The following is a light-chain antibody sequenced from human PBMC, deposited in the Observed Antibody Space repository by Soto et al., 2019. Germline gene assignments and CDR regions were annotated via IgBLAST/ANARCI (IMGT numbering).Light chain of an antibody. CDR3: NSYTSSSTPVL. J-gene: IGLJ2*01. Sequence: QSALTQPASVSGSPGQSITISCTGTSSDVGGYNYVSWYQQHPGKAPKLMIYEVNNRPSGVSNRFSGSKSGNTASLTISGLQAEDEADYYCNSYTSSSTPVLFGGGTKLTVL. CDR2: EVN. CDR1: SSDVGGYNY. V-gene: IGLV2-14*01.